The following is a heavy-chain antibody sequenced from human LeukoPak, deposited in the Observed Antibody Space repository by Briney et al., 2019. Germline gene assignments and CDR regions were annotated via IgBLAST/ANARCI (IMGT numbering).Heavy chain of an antibody. CDR1: GGSFSGYY. J-gene: IGHJ3*02. V-gene: IGHV4-34*01. CDR3: ARGALIVYAFDI. CDR2: IHYSGAT. D-gene: IGHD1-26*01. Sequence: SETLSLTCAVYGGSFSGYYSAWIRQPPGKGLEWIGEIHYSGATNYSPSLKSRVIMSGDSSRNQFSLKLTSLTAADTAIYYCARGALIVYAFDIWGQGALVTVSS.